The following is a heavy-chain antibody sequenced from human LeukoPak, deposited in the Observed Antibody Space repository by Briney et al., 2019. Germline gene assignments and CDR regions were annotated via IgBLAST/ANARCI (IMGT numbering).Heavy chain of an antibody. CDR1: GFTFSNYA. V-gene: IGHV3-30-3*01. J-gene: IGHJ4*02. CDR3: AREWTYSSGWSTSGY. CDR2: VSHDGIQT. Sequence: GGSLRLSCAASGFTFSNYAMHWVRQGLVKGLESMAVVSHDGIQTYYADSVKGRFTISRDNSKNTLYLQMNSLRAEDTTLYYCAREWTYSSGWSTSGYWGQGTLVTVSS. D-gene: IGHD6-19*01.